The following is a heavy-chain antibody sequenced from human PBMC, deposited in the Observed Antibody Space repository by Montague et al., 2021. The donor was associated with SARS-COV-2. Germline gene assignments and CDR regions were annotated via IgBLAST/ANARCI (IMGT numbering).Heavy chain of an antibody. CDR2: MSGAGGST. D-gene: IGHD1-1*01. CDR3: ARAPPRDWNDLRSLDY. Sequence: SLRLSCAASGFSFRSYAMHWVRQAPGKGLAWVSGMSGAGGSTYYANSVKGRFTISRDNSKNTLYLQMSSLRAEDTAIYYCARAPPRDWNDLRSLDYWGQGTLVTVSS. CDR1: GFSFRSYA. V-gene: IGHV3-23*01. J-gene: IGHJ4*02.